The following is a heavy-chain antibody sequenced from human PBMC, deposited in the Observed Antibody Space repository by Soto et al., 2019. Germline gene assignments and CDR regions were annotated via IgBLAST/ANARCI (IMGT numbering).Heavy chain of an antibody. V-gene: IGHV3-30*18. CDR3: AKEAPGGWHFFDT. Sequence: GGSLRLSCAASGFTFRTYGMHWVRQAPGKGLEWVAFISDDGSQKYYGDSVKGRFTISRDNSKNTLSLRMISLRAEDTSVYYCAKEAPGGWHFFDTWGQGTLVTVSS. D-gene: IGHD6-19*01. J-gene: IGHJ4*02. CDR2: ISDDGSQK. CDR1: GFTFRTYG.